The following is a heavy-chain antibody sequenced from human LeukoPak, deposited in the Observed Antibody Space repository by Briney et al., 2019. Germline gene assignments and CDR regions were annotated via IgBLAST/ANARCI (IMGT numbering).Heavy chain of an antibody. J-gene: IGHJ6*03. CDR1: GYSFTSYW. V-gene: IGHV5-51*01. CDR3: ARLRLPRYSGYDPYYYYMDV. CDR2: IYPGDSDT. Sequence: GESLKISCKGSGYSFTSYWIGWVRQMPGKGLEWMGIIYPGDSDTRYSPSFQGQVTISADKSISTAYLQWSSLKASDTAMYYCARLRLPRYSGYDPYYYYMDVWGKGTTVTVSS. D-gene: IGHD5-12*01.